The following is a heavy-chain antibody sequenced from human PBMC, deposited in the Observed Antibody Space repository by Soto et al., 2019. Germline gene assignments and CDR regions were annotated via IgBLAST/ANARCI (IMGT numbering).Heavy chain of an antibody. CDR1: GGSFSGYY. Sequence: SETLSLTCAVYGGSFSGYYWSWIRQPPGKGLEWIGEINHSGSTNYNPSLKSRVTISVDTSKNQFSPKLSSVTAADTAVYYCASGRRLQPTDYWGQGTLVTVSS. V-gene: IGHV4-34*01. J-gene: IGHJ4*02. CDR3: ASGRRLQPTDY. CDR2: INHSGST. D-gene: IGHD4-4*01.